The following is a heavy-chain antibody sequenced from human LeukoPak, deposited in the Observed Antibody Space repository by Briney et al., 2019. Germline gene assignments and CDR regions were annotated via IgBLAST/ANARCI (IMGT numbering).Heavy chain of an antibody. CDR2: ITGGHYAT. J-gene: IGHJ5*02. D-gene: IGHD4-17*01. V-gene: IGHV3-23*01. Sequence: GGSLRLSCAASGFTFSSSEMNWVRQAPGKGLEWVSSITGGHYATYNTDSVKGRFTISRDNAKNTLYLQMNSLRADDTAIYYCTKDPNGDYIGAFDPWGQGTLVTVSS. CDR3: TKDPNGDYIGAFDP. CDR1: GFTFSSSE.